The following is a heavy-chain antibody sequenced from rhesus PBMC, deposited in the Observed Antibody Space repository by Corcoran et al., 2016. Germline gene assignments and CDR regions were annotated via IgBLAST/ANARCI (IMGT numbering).Heavy chain of an antibody. V-gene: IGHV4-127*01. CDR1: GYSISSGYG. Sequence: QVQLQESGPGLVKPSETLSLTCAVSGYSISSGYGWGWIRQPPGKGLEWIGQIYGGSGSTDSHPSPKRRVTVSKDTPKNQFSLKLSSVTAADTAVYYWARASVEAADYRGQGVLGTVSS. CDR2: IYGGSGST. CDR3: ARASVEAADY. D-gene: IGHD2-15*01. J-gene: IGHJ4*01.